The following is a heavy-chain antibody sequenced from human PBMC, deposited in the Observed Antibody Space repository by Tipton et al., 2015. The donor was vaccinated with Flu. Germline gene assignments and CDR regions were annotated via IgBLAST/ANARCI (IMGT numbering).Heavy chain of an antibody. Sequence: GSLRLSCAASGFSFSSYWMTWVRQAPGKGLEWVANIKEDGSVKYYVDSVKGRFTISRDNAKNSLYLQMNSLRAEDTAVYYCARQIGGGDCYWGQGTLVTVSS. D-gene: IGHD2-21*01. CDR2: IKEDGSVK. CDR1: GFSFSSYW. V-gene: IGHV3-7*03. CDR3: ARQIGGGDCY. J-gene: IGHJ4*02.